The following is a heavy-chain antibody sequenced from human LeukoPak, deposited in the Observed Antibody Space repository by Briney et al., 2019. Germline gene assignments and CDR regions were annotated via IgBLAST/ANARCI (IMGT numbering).Heavy chain of an antibody. D-gene: IGHD6-13*01. Sequence: SVKVSCKASGGTFSSYAISWVRQAPGQGLEWMGRIIPILGIANYAQKFQGRVTITADKSTSTAYMELSSLRSEDTAVYYCASVSSSWYGFGDWGQGTLVTVSS. CDR3: ASVSSSWYGFGD. CDR2: IIPILGIA. CDR1: GGTFSSYA. J-gene: IGHJ4*02. V-gene: IGHV1-69*04.